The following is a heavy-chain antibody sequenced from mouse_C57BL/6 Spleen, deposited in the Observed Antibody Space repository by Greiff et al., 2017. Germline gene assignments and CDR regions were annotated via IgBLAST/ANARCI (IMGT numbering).Heavy chain of an antibody. CDR2: ISSGSSTI. V-gene: IGHV5-17*01. D-gene: IGHD2-5*01. J-gene: IGHJ1*03. CDR1: GFTFSDYG. CDR3: ARPDYSNWYFDV. Sequence: EVQRVESGGGLVKPGGSLKLSCAASGFTFSDYGMHCVRQAPEKGLEWVAYISSGSSTIYYADTVKGRFTISRDNAKNTLFLKRTSLRSEDTAMYYCARPDYSNWYFDVWGTGTTVTVSS.